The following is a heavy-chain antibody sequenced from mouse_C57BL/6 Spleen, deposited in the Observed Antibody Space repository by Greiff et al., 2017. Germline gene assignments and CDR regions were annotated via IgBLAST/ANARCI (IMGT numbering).Heavy chain of an antibody. Sequence: VQLQQSGAELVRPGASVKLSCTASGFNIKDDYMHWVKQRPEQGLEWIGWIDPENGDTEYASKFQGKATITADTSSNTAYLQLSSLTSEDTAVYYCTTGATVVALDDWGQGTTLTVAS. V-gene: IGHV14-4*01. CDR1: GFNIKDDY. J-gene: IGHJ2*01. CDR2: IDPENGDT. CDR3: TTGATVVALDD. D-gene: IGHD1-1*01.